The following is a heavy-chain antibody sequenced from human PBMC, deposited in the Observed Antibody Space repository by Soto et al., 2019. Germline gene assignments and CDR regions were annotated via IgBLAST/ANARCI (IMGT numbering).Heavy chain of an antibody. Sequence: EVQLVESGGGLVQPGGSLRLSCAASGFSFSTYPMVWVRQAPGKRLEAVSSISGSGDKTYYKDSVKGRFTISRDNSKNTVDLQMNSLRPEDTAVYYCAKILSTVTTYYYGMDAWGQGTTVTVSS. V-gene: IGHV3-23*04. J-gene: IGHJ6*02. CDR1: GFSFSTYP. D-gene: IGHD4-17*01. CDR3: AKILSTVTTYYYGMDA. CDR2: ISGSGDKT.